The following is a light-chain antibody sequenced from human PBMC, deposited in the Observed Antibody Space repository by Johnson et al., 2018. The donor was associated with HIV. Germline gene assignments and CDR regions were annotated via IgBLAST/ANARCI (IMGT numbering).Light chain of an antibody. Sequence: QSVLTKPPSVSAAPGQRVTISCSGSSSNIGDNYVSWYQQLPGTAPKLLIYENNKRPSGIPDRFSGSKSDTSATLGITGLQTGDEADYYCGTWDSSRSSGLYVFGTGTEVTVL. CDR1: SSNIGDNY. CDR3: GTWDSSRSSGLYV. V-gene: IGLV1-51*02. CDR2: ENN. J-gene: IGLJ1*01.